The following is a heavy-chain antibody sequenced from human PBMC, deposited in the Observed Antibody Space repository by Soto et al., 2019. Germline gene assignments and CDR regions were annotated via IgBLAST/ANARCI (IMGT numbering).Heavy chain of an antibody. CDR1: GGSISRGDFS. CDR3: ARAREHGSGSYWGPYYYYGMDV. J-gene: IGHJ6*02. CDR2: IYRSGST. Sequence: TLSLTCVVSGGSISRGDFSWTWIRQPPGKGLEWVGYIYRSGSTYYNPSLKSPVSISLDKSKNQFSLNLTSVTAADTAVYYCARAREHGSGSYWGPYYYYGMDVWGQGTTVTV. D-gene: IGHD3-10*01. V-gene: IGHV4-30-2*01.